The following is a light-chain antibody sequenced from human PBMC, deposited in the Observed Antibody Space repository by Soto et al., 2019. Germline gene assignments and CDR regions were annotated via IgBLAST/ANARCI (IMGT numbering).Light chain of an antibody. V-gene: IGKV3-15*01. CDR1: ESVRSY. CDR2: GAS. J-gene: IGKJ5*01. CDR3: QQYNNWPPIT. Sequence: EVVMTQSPATLSVSPGERATLSCRASESVRSYLAWYQQKPGQAPRLLIYGASTRATGIPARFSGSGSGTEFTLTISSLQSEDFAIYYCQQYNNWPPITFGQGTLLEIK.